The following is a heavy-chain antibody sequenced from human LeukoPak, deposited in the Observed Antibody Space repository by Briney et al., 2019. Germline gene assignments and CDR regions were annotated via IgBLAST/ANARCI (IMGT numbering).Heavy chain of an antibody. D-gene: IGHD3-16*01. Sequence: PGGALRLSCAASGFTVSSNYMSWVHQAPGKALEWVSVIYSGGSTYYADSVKGRFTISRDNSKNTLYLQMNSLRAEDTAVYYCAKFGDFESLTNLMTYYYYYMDVWGKGTTVTVSS. CDR1: GFTVSSNY. CDR3: AKFGDFESLTNLMTYYYYYMDV. CDR2: IYSGGST. J-gene: IGHJ6*03. V-gene: IGHV3-66*01.